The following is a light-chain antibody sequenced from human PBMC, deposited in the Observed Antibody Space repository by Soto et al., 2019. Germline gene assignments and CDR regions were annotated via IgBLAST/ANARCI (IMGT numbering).Light chain of an antibody. CDR2: DAS. CDR3: QQRSTGLT. J-gene: IGKJ4*01. V-gene: IGKV3-11*01. CDR1: QSVGSY. Sequence: EIVLTQSPATLSLSPGERDTLSCRASQSVGSYLSWYQQKPGQAPRLLIYDASNRATGIPARFSGSGSGTGFSLVISSVEPEDFAGYYCQQRSTGLTFGGGTNVEIK.